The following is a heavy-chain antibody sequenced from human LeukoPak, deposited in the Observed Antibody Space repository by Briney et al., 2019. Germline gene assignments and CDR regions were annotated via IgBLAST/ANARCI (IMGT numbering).Heavy chain of an antibody. Sequence: GGSLRLSCADSGFTFSSYSMNWVRQAPGKGLEWVSSISSSRSYIYYADSVKGRFTISRDNAKNSLFLQMNSLRAEDTAVYYCARVEEHCNGGSCYHYYFDLWGRGTLVTVSS. CDR2: ISSSRSYI. J-gene: IGHJ2*01. CDR1: GFTFSSYS. CDR3: ARVEEHCNGGSCYHYYFDL. D-gene: IGHD2-15*01. V-gene: IGHV3-21*01.